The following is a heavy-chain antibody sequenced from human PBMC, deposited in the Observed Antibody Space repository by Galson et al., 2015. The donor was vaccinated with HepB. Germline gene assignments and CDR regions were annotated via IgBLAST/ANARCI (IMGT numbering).Heavy chain of an antibody. J-gene: IGHJ3*02. CDR3: AKDPPSHYSGYDNTDAFDI. D-gene: IGHD5-12*01. V-gene: IGHV3-30*02. CDR2: IRYDGSNK. Sequence: SLRLSCAASGFTFSSYGMHWVRQAPGKGQEWVAFIRYDGSNKYYADSVKGRFTISRDNSKNTLYLQMNSLRAEDTAVYYCAKDPPSHYSGYDNTDAFDIWGQGTMVTVSS. CDR1: GFTFSSYG.